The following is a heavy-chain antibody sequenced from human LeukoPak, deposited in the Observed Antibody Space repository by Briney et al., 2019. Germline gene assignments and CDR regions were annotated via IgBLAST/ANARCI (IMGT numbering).Heavy chain of an antibody. CDR3: ATNRPRYSYGYRSSDY. Sequence: ASVKVSCKASGGTFSSYAISWVRQAPGKGLEWMGGFDPEVGETIYAQKFQGRVTMTEDTSTDTAYMELSSLRSEDTAVYYCATNRPRYSYGYRSSDYWGQGTLVTVSS. V-gene: IGHV1-24*01. D-gene: IGHD5-18*01. CDR2: FDPEVGET. J-gene: IGHJ4*02. CDR1: GGTFSSYA.